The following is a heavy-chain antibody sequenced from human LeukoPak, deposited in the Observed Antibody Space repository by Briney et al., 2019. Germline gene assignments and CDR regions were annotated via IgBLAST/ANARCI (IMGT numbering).Heavy chain of an antibody. CDR1: GGSISRSTYS. D-gene: IGHD5-18*01. CDR3: ARDRTNIYGDAFDI. J-gene: IGHJ3*02. Sequence: PSETLSLTCTVSGGSISRSTYSWGWIRQPPGKGLEWIGNIYYSGSTNYNPSLKSRVTISVDTSKNQFSLKLRSVTAADTAVYYCARDRTNIYGDAFDIWGQGTMVTVSS. V-gene: IGHV4-39*07. CDR2: IYYSGST.